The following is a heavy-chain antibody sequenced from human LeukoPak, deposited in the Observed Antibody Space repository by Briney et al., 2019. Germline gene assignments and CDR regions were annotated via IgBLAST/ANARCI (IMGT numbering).Heavy chain of an antibody. D-gene: IGHD3-10*01. Sequence: GGSLRLSCTASGFTFSSYAMSWVRQAPGKGLEWVSAISGSGGSTYYADSVKGRFTVSSDNSENTLYLQMNSLRAEDTALYFCAKAQTVDLGSGSSNWFDPWGQGTLVTVSS. CDR3: AKAQTVDLGSGSSNWFDP. CDR1: GFTFSSYA. V-gene: IGHV3-23*01. J-gene: IGHJ5*02. CDR2: ISGSGGST.